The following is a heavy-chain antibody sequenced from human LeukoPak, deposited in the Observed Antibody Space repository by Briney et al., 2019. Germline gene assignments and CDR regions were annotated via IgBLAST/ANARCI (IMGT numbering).Heavy chain of an antibody. CDR3: ARWKMELQRNAFDF. Sequence: PPGGSLRLSCAASGFTFRTYWMSWIRQAPGKGPEWVADINQDGSDEYYVQSVKGRFTVSRDNAQNAVFLQMTNLRADDTAVYYCARWKMELQRNAFDFWGQGTVVTVSS. J-gene: IGHJ3*01. CDR2: INQDGSDE. D-gene: IGHD1-26*01. CDR1: GFTFRTYW. V-gene: IGHV3-7*01.